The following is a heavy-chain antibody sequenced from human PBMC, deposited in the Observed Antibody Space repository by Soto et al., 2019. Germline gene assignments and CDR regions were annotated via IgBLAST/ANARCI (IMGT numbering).Heavy chain of an antibody. D-gene: IGHD6-19*01. J-gene: IGHJ4*02. CDR2: ISSSSSTI. CDR3: ARDPGIAVAGTVY. Sequence: EVQLVESGGGLVQPGGSLRLSCAASGFTFSSYSMNWVRQAPGKGLEWVSYISSSSSTIYYADSVKGRFTISRDNAKNSLYLQMNSLRAEDTAVYYCARDPGIAVAGTVYWVQGTLVTVSS. V-gene: IGHV3-48*01. CDR1: GFTFSSYS.